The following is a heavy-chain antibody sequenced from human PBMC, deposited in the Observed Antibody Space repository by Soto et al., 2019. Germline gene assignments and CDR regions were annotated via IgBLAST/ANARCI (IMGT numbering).Heavy chain of an antibody. V-gene: IGHV2-5*02. J-gene: IGHJ4*02. Sequence: SGPTLVNPTHPLTLTCTFSGVSLSTDDVGVGWIRQPPGKALDWLAVIYWDDDKRYSPSLKSRLTITKDTSKNQVLLTMTNMDPVDTATYFCARSKYSISSFDYWGQGALVTVSS. CDR3: ARSKYSISSFDY. CDR1: GVSLSTDDVG. CDR2: IYWDDDK. D-gene: IGHD6-6*01.